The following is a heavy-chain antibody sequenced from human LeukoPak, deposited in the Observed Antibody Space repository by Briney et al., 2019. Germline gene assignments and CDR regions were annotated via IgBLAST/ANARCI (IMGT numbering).Heavy chain of an antibody. Sequence: PSETLSLTCTVSGGSISSSSYYWGWIRQPPGKGLEWIGSIYYSGSTYYNPSLRSRVTISVDTSKNQFSLKLSSVTAADTAVYYCASAPYGGKGPIHFDYWGQGTLVTVSS. CDR1: GGSISSSSYY. V-gene: IGHV4-39*07. D-gene: IGHD4-23*01. CDR2: IYYSGST. CDR3: ASAPYGGKGPIHFDY. J-gene: IGHJ4*02.